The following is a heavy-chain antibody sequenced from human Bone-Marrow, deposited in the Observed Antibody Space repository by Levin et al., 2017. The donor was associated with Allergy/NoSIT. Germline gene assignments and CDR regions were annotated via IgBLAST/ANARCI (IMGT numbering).Heavy chain of an antibody. V-gene: IGHV4-4*07. J-gene: IGHJ6*01. CDR3: ARGGSSNPEDNYYFGMDV. CDR2: IYTPGNI. D-gene: IGHD1-14*01. CDR1: GGSIGSYY. Sequence: SETLSLTCTVSGGSIGSYYWNWVRQPAGKGLQWIGRIYTPGNINYNPSLRSRVTVSLDTSKNQFSLKLRSVTAADTAVYYCARGGSSNPEDNYYFGMDVWGQGTTVTVAS.